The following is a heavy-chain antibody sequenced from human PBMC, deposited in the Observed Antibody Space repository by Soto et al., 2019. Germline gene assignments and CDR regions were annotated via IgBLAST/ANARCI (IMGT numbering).Heavy chain of an antibody. D-gene: IGHD6-19*01. J-gene: IGHJ4*01. CDR3: ARISEYSRGWYTYYFDY. Sequence: QVQLQESGPGLVKPSETLSLTCTVSGGSTSSYYWGWIRQPPGKALEWIGYFFYGGTSNYNPSLRSRVTISGDTAETQLSLRLTYVTAADTAVYYCARISEYSRGWYTYYFDYWGHGILVTVSS. CDR1: GGSTSSYY. V-gene: IGHV4-59*01. CDR2: FFYGGTS.